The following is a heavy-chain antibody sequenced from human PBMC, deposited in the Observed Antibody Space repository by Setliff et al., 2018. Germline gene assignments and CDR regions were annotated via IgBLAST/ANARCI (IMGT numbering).Heavy chain of an antibody. CDR3: ARGRIHDSSDYIGNWFGP. Sequence: PSVKVSCKASGYTFTGYYIHWVRQAPGEGLEWMGCINVNSGDTNYAQKFQGRVIVTRDTSSSTAYMELRSLRPDDTAVYFCARGRIHDSSDYIGNWFGPWGQGTLVTVSS. J-gene: IGHJ5*02. CDR2: INVNSGDT. V-gene: IGHV1-2*02. D-gene: IGHD3-22*01. CDR1: GYTFTGYY.